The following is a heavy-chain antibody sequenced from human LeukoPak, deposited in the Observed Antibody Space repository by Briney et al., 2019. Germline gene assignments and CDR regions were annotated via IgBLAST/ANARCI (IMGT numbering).Heavy chain of an antibody. CDR2: INHSGST. CDR3: AGFRPVIHDYGMDV. Sequence: SETLSLTCAVYGGSFSGYYWSWIRQPPGKGLEWIGEINHSGSTNYNPSLRSRVTISVDTSKNQFSLKLSSVTAADTAVYYCAGFRPVIHDYGMDVWGQGTTVTVSS. CDR1: GGSFSGYY. V-gene: IGHV4-34*01. D-gene: IGHD2-21*01. J-gene: IGHJ6*02.